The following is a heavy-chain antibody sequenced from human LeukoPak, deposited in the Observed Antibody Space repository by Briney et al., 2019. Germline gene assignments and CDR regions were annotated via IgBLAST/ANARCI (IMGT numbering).Heavy chain of an antibody. CDR2: IYTSGST. J-gene: IGHJ5*02. CDR3: ARGYDFWSGYSPEGLWFDP. D-gene: IGHD3-3*01. V-gene: IGHV4-4*09. CDR1: GGSISGHY. Sequence: KPSETLSLTCTVSGGSISGHYWSWIRQSPGRGLEWIGNIYTSGSTNYNPSLNSRVTISIDTSKNQFSLKVSSMTAADTAVYYCARGYDFWSGYSPEGLWFDPWGQGTLVTVSS.